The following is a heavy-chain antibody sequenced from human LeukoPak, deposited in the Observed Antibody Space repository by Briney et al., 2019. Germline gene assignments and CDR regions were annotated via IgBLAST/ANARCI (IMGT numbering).Heavy chain of an antibody. CDR2: INPDGSWT. V-gene: IGHV3-74*01. D-gene: IGHD7-27*01. J-gene: IGHJ4*02. CDR1: GFTFNSYW. CDR3: AKGQTWASVYFDS. Sequence: GGSLRLSCAASGFTFNSYWMVWFRQAPGKGLVWVSCINPDGSWTLHADSVKGRFAISRDNFKNTLHLQMNSLRAEDTAVYYCAKGQTWASVYFDSWGQGTLVTVSS.